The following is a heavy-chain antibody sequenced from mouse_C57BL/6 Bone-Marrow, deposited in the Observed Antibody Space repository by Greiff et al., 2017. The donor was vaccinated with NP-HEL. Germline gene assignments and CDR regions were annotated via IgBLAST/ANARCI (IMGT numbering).Heavy chain of an antibody. CDR1: GYTFTDYE. Sequence: VQLQQSGAELVRPGASVTLSCKASGYTFTDYEMHWVKHTPVHGLEWIGAIDPETGGTAYNQKFKGKAILTADKSSSTAYMELRSLTSEDSAVYYCARSVLLGYWGQGTTLTVSS. CDR3: ARSVLLGY. J-gene: IGHJ2*01. D-gene: IGHD2-12*01. V-gene: IGHV1-15*01. CDR2: IDPETGGT.